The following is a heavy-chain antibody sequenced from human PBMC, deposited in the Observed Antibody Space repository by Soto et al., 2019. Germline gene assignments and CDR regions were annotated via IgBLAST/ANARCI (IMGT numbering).Heavy chain of an antibody. CDR3: AREEYYYGSGAFLDY. V-gene: IGHV1-69*08. Sequence: QVQLVQSGAEVKKPGSSVKVSCKASGGTFSSYTISWVRQAPGQGLEWMGRIIPILGIANYAQKFQGRVTIXADKSTSTAYMELSSLRSEDTAVYYCAREEYYYGSGAFLDYWGQGTLVTVSS. J-gene: IGHJ4*02. D-gene: IGHD3-10*01. CDR2: IIPILGIA. CDR1: GGTFSSYT.